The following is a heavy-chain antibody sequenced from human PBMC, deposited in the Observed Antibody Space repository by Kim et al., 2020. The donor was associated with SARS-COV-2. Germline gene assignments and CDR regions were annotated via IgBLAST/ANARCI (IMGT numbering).Heavy chain of an antibody. J-gene: IGHJ6*02. CDR3: AKVVGMDSYNSYYYYGMDV. D-gene: IGHD1-26*01. Sequence: GGSLRLSCVASGFTFDTYAMSWVRQAPGKGLEWVSVISGNGVNKFYADSVRGRLTVSRDNSKNTLYLQMNSLRDEDTALYYCAKVVGMDSYNSYYYYGMDVWGQGTAVTVSS. CDR1: GFTFDTYA. CDR2: ISGNGVNK. V-gene: IGHV3-23*01.